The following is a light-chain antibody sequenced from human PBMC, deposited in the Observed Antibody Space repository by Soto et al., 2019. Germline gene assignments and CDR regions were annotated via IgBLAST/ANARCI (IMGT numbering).Light chain of an antibody. Sequence: EGVLTQSPGTLSLSPGERATLSCRASQTVSSAYLAWYQQRPGQTPRLLIFGASNRATAIPDRFSGSGSGTDFTFTISRLEPEDFAVYYCQHYGGSPGVTFGPGTKVDIK. CDR3: QHYGGSPGVT. CDR1: QTVSSAY. J-gene: IGKJ3*01. CDR2: GAS. V-gene: IGKV3-20*01.